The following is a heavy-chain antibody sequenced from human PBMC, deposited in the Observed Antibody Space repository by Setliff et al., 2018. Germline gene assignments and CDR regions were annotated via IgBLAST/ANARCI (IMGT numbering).Heavy chain of an antibody. D-gene: IGHD2-2*02. V-gene: IGHV4-38-2*02. CDR3: ARDRQYCSSPTCYSSYFYYYGMDV. J-gene: IGHJ6*02. CDR2: INHSGST. CDR1: GYSISSGYY. Sequence: SETLSLTCAVSGYSISSGYYWGWIRQPPGKGLEWIGEINHSGSTNCNPSLKSRVTISVDTSKNQFSLKLSSVTAADTAVYYCARDRQYCSSPTCYSSYFYYYGMDVWGQGTTVTVSS.